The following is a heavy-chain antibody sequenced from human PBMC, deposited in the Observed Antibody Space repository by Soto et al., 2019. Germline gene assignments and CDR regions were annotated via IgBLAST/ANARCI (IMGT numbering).Heavy chain of an antibody. CDR2: IYYSGST. CDR3: ARVKWGTAMGDGMDV. D-gene: IGHD5-18*01. Sequence: QVQLQESGPGLVKPSQTLSLTCTVSGGSISSGGYYWSWIRQHPGKGLEWIGYIYYSGSTYYNPSFKGRVTISVDTSKNQFSLKLSSVTAADTAVYYCARVKWGTAMGDGMDVWGQGTTVTVSS. V-gene: IGHV4-31*03. CDR1: GGSISSGGYY. J-gene: IGHJ6*02.